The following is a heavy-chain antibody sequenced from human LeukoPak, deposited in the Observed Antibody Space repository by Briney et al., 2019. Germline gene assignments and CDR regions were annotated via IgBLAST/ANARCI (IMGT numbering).Heavy chain of an antibody. CDR2: IYYSGST. D-gene: IGHD2-2*01. J-gene: IGHJ5*02. CDR1: GGSISSGGYY. CDR3: GRAGYCSSTSCYRNAFWFDP. V-gene: IGHV4-31*03. Sequence: KTSETLSLTCTVSGGSISSGGYYWSWIRQHPGKGLEWIGYIYYSGSTYYNPSLRSRVTISVDTSKNQLSLKVSSVTAADTAVYYCGRAGYCSSTSCYRNAFWFDPWGQGTLVTVSS.